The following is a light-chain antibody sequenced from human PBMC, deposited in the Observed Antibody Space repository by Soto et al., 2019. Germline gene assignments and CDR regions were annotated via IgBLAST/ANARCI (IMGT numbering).Light chain of an antibody. V-gene: IGLV1-40*01. Sequence: QSVLTQPPSVSGAPGQRVTISCTGSSSNIGAGYDVHWYQQVPGTAPKLLIYGNNNRPSGVPDRFSGSKSGTSASLAITGLQAEDEADYYCQSYDSSLSGVVFGGGTKFTVL. CDR1: SSNIGAGYD. CDR3: QSYDSSLSGVV. CDR2: GNN. J-gene: IGLJ2*01.